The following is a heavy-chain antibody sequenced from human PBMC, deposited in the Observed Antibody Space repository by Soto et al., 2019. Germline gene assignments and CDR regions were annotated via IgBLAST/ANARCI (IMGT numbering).Heavy chain of an antibody. CDR1: GGSVNSDSHN. J-gene: IGHJ4*02. CDR3: AREYANSPEAFDF. D-gene: IGHD2-2*01. V-gene: IGHV4-61*01. CDR2: IYYTGST. Sequence: PSETLSLTCTFSGGSVNSDSHNWIWIRQPPGKGLEWIGYIYYTGSTNYNPSLKSRVTISLDTSRNQFSLKLSSVTAADTAVFYCAREYANSPEAFDFWGQGALVTVSS.